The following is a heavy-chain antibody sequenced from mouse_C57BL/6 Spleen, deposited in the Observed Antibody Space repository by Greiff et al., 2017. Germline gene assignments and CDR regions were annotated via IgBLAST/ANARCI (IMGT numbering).Heavy chain of an antibody. V-gene: IGHV1-82*01. Sequence: VQPQQSGPELVKPGASVKISCKASGYAFSSSWMNWVKQRPGKGLEWIGRIYPGDGDTNYNGKFKGKATLTADKSSSTAYMQLSSLTSEDSAVYFCARYDYSAMDYWGQGTSVTVSS. CDR2: IYPGDGDT. D-gene: IGHD2-12*01. J-gene: IGHJ4*01. CDR3: ARYDYSAMDY. CDR1: GYAFSSSW.